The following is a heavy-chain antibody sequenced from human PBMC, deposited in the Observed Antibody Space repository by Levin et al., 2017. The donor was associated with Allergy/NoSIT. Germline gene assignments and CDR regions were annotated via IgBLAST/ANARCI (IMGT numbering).Heavy chain of an antibody. V-gene: IGHV2-5*02. CDR3: GHRDYASDTSKWFES. Sequence: ESGPTLVKPTETLTLTCTFSGFSFSLSTGGVGVGWFRQAPGKALEWLALIYWDDDKRYSPSLKTRLTITKDTSKNQVVLTVSNVDPVDTGTYFCGHRDYASDTSKWFESWGQGTLVTVSS. CDR2: IYWDDDK. J-gene: IGHJ5*01. CDR1: GFSFSLSTGGVG. D-gene: IGHD3-10*01.